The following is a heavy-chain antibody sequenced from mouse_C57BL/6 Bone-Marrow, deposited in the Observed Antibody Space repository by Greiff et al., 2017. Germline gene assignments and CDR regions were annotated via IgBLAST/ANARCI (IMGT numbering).Heavy chain of an antibody. J-gene: IGHJ4*01. CDR3: ARSYGSRGAMDY. CDR2: INPNNGGT. CDR1: GYTFPDYN. Sequence: EVKLVESGPELVKPGASVKIPCKASGYTFPDYNMDWVKQSHGKSLEWIGDINPNNGGTIYNQKFKGKATLTVDKSSSTAYMELRSLTSEDTAVYYCARSYGSRGAMDYWGQGTSVTVSS. D-gene: IGHD1-1*01. V-gene: IGHV1-18*01.